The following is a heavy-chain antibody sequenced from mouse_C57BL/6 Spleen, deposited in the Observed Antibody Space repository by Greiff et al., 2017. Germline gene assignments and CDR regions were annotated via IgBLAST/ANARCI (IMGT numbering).Heavy chain of an antibody. Sequence: EVKLMESGPVLVKPGASVKMSCKASGYTFTDYYMNWVKQSHGKSLEWIGVINPYNGGTSYNQKFKGKATLTVDKSSSTAYMELNSLTSEDSAVYYCAMEITTVVANPYYFDYWGQGTTLTVSS. V-gene: IGHV1-19*01. CDR2: INPYNGGT. CDR1: GYTFTDYY. J-gene: IGHJ2*01. CDR3: AMEITTVVANPYYFDY. D-gene: IGHD1-1*01.